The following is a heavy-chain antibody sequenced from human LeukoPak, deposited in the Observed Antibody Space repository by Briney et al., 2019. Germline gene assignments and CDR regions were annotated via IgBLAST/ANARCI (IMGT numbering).Heavy chain of an antibody. CDR1: GFTFSSYA. D-gene: IGHD2-21*01. J-gene: IGHJ4*02. CDR2: ISYDGSNK. Sequence: PGRSLRLSCAASGFTFSSYAMHWVRQAPGKGLEWVAVISYDGSNKYYADSVKGRFTISRDNSKNTLYLQMNSLRAEDTAVYYCARASVVPNYWGQGTLVTVSS. CDR3: ARASVVPNY. V-gene: IGHV3-30*01.